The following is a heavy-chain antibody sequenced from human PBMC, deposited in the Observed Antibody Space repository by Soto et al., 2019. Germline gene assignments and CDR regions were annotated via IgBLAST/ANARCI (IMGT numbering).Heavy chain of an antibody. CDR1: GGSISGYY. V-gene: IGHV4-59*01. Sequence: SETLSLTCSVSGGSISGYYWSWIRQPPGKGLEWIGYIYDRGSTNYNPSLKSRVTISIDTSKNQFSLKLSYVTAADTAVYYCARGQWQQLVLVYWGQGTLVTVSS. CDR3: ARGQWQQLVLVY. D-gene: IGHD6-13*01. CDR2: IYDRGST. J-gene: IGHJ4*02.